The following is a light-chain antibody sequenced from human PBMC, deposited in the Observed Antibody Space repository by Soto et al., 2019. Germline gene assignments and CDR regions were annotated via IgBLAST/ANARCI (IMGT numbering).Light chain of an antibody. CDR1: KIDIGVYDF. Sequence: SALPQLPSASGFPGRQLTISCLGTKIDIGVYDFVSCSQHHPGNAPRLIIYEVVQRPSGVPDRFSGSKSGNTASLTVSGLQAADEADYFCKSYAGSNTYVFGSGTKVTVL. V-gene: IGLV2-8*01. CDR3: KSYAGSNTYV. CDR2: EVV. J-gene: IGLJ1*01.